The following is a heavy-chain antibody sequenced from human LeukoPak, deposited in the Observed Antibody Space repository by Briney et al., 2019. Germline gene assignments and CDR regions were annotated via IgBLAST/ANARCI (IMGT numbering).Heavy chain of an antibody. Sequence: SETLSLTCAVYGGSFSGYYWSWIRQPPGKGLEWIGNIFYNGSTYYSPSLKSRVTISLDTSRNQFSLKLNSVTAADTAVYYCAKSNGYGLIDIWGQGTMVTVSS. D-gene: IGHD3-22*01. CDR3: AKSNGYGLIDI. CDR1: GGSFSGYY. V-gene: IGHV4-34*12. J-gene: IGHJ3*02. CDR2: IFYNGST.